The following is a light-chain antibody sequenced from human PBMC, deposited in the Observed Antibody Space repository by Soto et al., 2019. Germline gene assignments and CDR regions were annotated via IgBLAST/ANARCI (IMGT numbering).Light chain of an antibody. V-gene: IGKV3-15*01. J-gene: IGKJ1*01. Sequence: EIVMTQSPATLSVSPGERATLSCRASQSVSSNLAWYQQKPGQAPRLLIYGASTRATGIPVRLSGSGSGTEFTLAISSRQSEDLAVYYCQQYNNWPQTLGQGTKVEIK. CDR2: GAS. CDR3: QQYNNWPQT. CDR1: QSVSSN.